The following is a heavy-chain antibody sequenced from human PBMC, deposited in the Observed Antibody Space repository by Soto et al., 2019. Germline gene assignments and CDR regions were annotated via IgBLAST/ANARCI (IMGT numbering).Heavy chain of an antibody. CDR1: GGSISSGDYF. V-gene: IGHV4-31*03. CDR3: ARDGSATYIPRYNWFDP. CDR2: IYYSGST. J-gene: IGHJ5*02. D-gene: IGHD3-10*01. Sequence: KSSETLSLTCTVSGGSISSGDYFWNWIRQHPGKGLEWIGNIYYSGSTYYNPSLKSRVTISVDTSKNQFSLILSSVTSADTALYYCARDGSATYIPRYNWFDPWGQGTLVTVSS.